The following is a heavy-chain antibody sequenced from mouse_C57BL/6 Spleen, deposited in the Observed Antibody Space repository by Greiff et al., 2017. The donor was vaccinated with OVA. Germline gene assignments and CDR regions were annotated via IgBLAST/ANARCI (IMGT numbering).Heavy chain of an antibody. Sequence: EVQVVESGGDLVKPGGSLKLSCAASGFTFSSYGMSWVRQTPDKRLEWVATISSGGSYTYYPDSVKGRFTISRDNAKNTLYLQMSSLKSEDTAMYYCARRWEGLGLGLYFDYWGQGTTLTVSS. J-gene: IGHJ2*01. CDR3: ARRWEGLGLGLYFDY. V-gene: IGHV5-6*01. CDR2: ISSGGSYT. CDR1: GFTFSSYG. D-gene: IGHD4-1*01.